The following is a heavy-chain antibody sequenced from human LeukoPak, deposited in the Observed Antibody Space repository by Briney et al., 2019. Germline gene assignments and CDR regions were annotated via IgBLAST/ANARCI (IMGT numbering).Heavy chain of an antibody. V-gene: IGHV3-33*01. CDR2: IWYDGSNK. CDR3: ARGNSYGYGNFDY. D-gene: IGHD5-18*01. Sequence: PGESLRLSCAASGFTFSSYGMHWVRQAPGKGLEWVAVIWYDGSNKYYAGSVKGRFTISRDNSKNTLYLQMNSLRAGDTAVYYCARGNSYGYGNFDYWGQGTLVTVSS. J-gene: IGHJ4*02. CDR1: GFTFSSYG.